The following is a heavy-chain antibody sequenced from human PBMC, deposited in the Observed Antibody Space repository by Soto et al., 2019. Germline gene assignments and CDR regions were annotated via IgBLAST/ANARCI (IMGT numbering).Heavy chain of an antibody. CDR2: INAGNGNT. J-gene: IGHJ4*02. D-gene: IGHD3-10*01. CDR3: ARGGPPIDY. V-gene: IGHV1-3*05. CDR1: GYTFSSYA. Sequence: QVQLVQSGAEEKKPGASVKVSRKASGYTFSSYAMHWVRQAPGQRLEWMGWINAGNGNTKYSQKLQGRVTITRDTSASTAYMELSSLRSEDTAVYYCARGGPPIDYWGQGTLVTVSS.